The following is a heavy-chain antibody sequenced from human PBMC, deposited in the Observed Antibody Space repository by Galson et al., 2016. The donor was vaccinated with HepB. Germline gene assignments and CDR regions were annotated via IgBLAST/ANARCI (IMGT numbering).Heavy chain of an antibody. J-gene: IGHJ4*02. CDR3: AGHALLGAKDFHN. CDR1: GGPITNNYY. D-gene: IGHD1-26*01. V-gene: IGHV4-39*01. CDR2: LHHGGTT. Sequence: SETLSLTCTVSGGPITNNYYWAWIRQSPGKGLEWIGSLHHGGTTYYNPSLMSRFTTSVGTSKNQFSLNLNSVTAADTAVYYCAGHALLGAKDFHNWGQGTLVTVS.